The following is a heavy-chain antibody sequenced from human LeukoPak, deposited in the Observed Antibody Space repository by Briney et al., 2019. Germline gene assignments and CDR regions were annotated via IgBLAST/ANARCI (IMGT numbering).Heavy chain of an antibody. V-gene: IGHV3-30*02. J-gene: IGHJ4*02. CDR3: AKWSFYPSVVPASDY. CDR1: GFTFSSYG. Sequence: GGSLRLSCAASGFTFSSYGMHWVRQAPGKGLEWVAFIRYDGSNKYYADSVKGRFTISRDNSKNTLYLQMNSLRAEDTAVYYCAKWSFYPSVVPASDYWGQGTLVTVSS. D-gene: IGHD2-2*01. CDR2: IRYDGSNK.